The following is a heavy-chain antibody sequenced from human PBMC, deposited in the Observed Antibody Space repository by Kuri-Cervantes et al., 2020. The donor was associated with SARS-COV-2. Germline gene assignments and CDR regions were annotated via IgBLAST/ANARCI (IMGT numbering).Heavy chain of an antibody. CDR1: GFTFSSYE. Sequence: GESLKISCPASGFTFSSYEMNWVRQAPGKGLEWVSSISSSSSYIYYADSVKGRFTISRDNAKNSLYLQMNSLRAEDTAVYYCARAATTVTTFNAFDIWGQGTMVTVSS. D-gene: IGHD4-17*01. CDR2: ISSSSSYI. J-gene: IGHJ3*02. V-gene: IGHV3-21*01. CDR3: ARAATTVTTFNAFDI.